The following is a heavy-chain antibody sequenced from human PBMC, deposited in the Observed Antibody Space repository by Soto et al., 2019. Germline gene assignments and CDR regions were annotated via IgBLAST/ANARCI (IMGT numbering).Heavy chain of an antibody. CDR2: INPNSGGT. D-gene: IGHD6-19*01. CDR3: ASSSGWYSYGMEV. CDR1: GYTFTGYY. J-gene: IGHJ6*02. Sequence: ASMKVSCKASGYTFTGYYMHWVRQAPGQGLEWMGWINPNSGGTNYAQKFQGWVTMTRDTSISTAYMELSRLRSDDTLVYYCASSSGWYSYGMEVWGQGTTVTVSS. V-gene: IGHV1-2*04.